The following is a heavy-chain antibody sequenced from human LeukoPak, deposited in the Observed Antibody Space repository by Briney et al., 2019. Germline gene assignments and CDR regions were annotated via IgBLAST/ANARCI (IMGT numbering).Heavy chain of an antibody. D-gene: IGHD2-8*01. CDR3: SRENGAFSSFGY. V-gene: IGHV4-4*02. J-gene: IGHJ4*02. CDR1: GGSITTTNW. Sequence: PSDTLSLTCGVSGGSITTTNWWSWVRQFPGQGLQWIGEVSLEGVRNYNPSPTGRVTMSFYRAKNLLSLNLNSVTAADTAVYYCSRENGAFSSFGYWGEGILITV. CDR2: VSLEGVR.